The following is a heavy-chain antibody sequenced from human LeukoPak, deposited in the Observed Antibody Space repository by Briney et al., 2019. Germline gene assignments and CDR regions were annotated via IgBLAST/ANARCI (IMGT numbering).Heavy chain of an antibody. Sequence: ASVKVSCKASGYTFTSYAMHWVRQAPGQRLEWMGWINAGNGNTKYSQKFQGRVTITRDTSASTAYMELSSLRSEDTAVYYCARNGYYYDSSGYDYGVQRAYGMDVWGQGTTVTVSS. J-gene: IGHJ6*02. CDR3: ARNGYYYDSSGYDYGVQRAYGMDV. CDR2: INAGNGNT. V-gene: IGHV1-3*01. D-gene: IGHD3-22*01. CDR1: GYTFTSYA.